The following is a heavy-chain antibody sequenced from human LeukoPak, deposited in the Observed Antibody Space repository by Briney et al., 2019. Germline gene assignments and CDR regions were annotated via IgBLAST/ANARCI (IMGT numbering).Heavy chain of an antibody. D-gene: IGHD3-22*01. CDR1: GYTFTGYY. Sequence: ASVKVSCKASGYTFTGYYMHWVRQAPGQGLEWMGIINPSGGSTSYAQKFQGRVTMTRDTSTSTVYMELSSLRSEDTAVYYCARDTYYYDSSGYSFDYWGQGTLVTVSS. J-gene: IGHJ4*02. CDR2: INPSGGST. CDR3: ARDTYYYDSSGYSFDY. V-gene: IGHV1-46*01.